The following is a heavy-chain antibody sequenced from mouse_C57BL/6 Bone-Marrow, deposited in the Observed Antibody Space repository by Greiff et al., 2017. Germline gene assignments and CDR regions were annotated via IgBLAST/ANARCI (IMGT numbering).Heavy chain of an antibody. J-gene: IGHJ3*01. Sequence: VQLQQPGAELVKPGASVKLSCKASGYTFTSYWMQWVKQRPGQGLEWIGEIDPSYSYTNYNQKFKGKATLTVDTSSSTAYMQLSSLTSEDSAVYYCARKGGNLDWFDYWGQGTLVTVSA. V-gene: IGHV1-50*01. CDR3: ARKGGNLDWFDY. CDR1: GYTFTSYW. D-gene: IGHD2-1*01. CDR2: IDPSYSYT.